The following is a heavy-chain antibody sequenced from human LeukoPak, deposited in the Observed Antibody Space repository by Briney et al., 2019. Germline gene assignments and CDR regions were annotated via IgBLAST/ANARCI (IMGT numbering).Heavy chain of an antibody. CDR1: GYIFTNYW. Sequence: GESLKISCKGSGYIFTNYWIGWVRQMPGKGLEWMGIIYPGDSDTRYSPSFQGQVTITADKSISTAYLQWSSLKASDTAMYYCNIAARHNWFDPWGQGTLVTVSS. CDR2: IYPGDSDT. CDR3: NIAARHNWFDP. D-gene: IGHD6-6*01. J-gene: IGHJ5*02. V-gene: IGHV5-51*01.